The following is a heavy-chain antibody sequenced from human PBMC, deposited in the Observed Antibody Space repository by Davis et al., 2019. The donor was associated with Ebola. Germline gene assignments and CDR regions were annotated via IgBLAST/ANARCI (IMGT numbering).Heavy chain of an antibody. CDR3: ARGTSGSFDY. Sequence: ASVKVSCKASGYTFTSYYIHWVRQAPGQGLEWMGWITTYNGNTNYAQNLRGRVIMTTDTSTSTAYMELRGLRSDDTAVYYCARGTSGSFDYWGQGTLVTVSS. J-gene: IGHJ4*02. D-gene: IGHD2-2*01. CDR2: ITTYNGNT. V-gene: IGHV1-18*04. CDR1: GYTFTSYY.